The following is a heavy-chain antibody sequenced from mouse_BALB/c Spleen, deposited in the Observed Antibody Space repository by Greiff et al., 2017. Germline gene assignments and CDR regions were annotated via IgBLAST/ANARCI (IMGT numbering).Heavy chain of an antibody. J-gene: IGHJ3*01. CDR3: ARYSTASLAY. Sequence: EVKLVESGGGLVKPGGSLTLSCAASGFTFSSYAMSWVRQTPEKRLEWVASISSGGSTYYPDSVKGRFTITRDNARNILYLQMSSLRSEDTAMYYCARYSTASLAYWGQGTLVTVSA. D-gene: IGHD1-2*01. V-gene: IGHV5-6-5*01. CDR1: GFTFSSYA. CDR2: ISSGGST.